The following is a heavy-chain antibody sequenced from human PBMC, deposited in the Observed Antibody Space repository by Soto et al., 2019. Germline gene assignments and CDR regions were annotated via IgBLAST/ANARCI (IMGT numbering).Heavy chain of an antibody. D-gene: IGHD3-9*01. CDR2: IGYDGSNK. CDR1: GFTFSSYG. Sequence: GGSLRLSCAASGFTFSSYGMHWVRQAPGKGLEWVAVIGYDGSNKYYADSVKGRFTISRDNSKNTLNLQMNSLRAEDTAVYYCARASDILTGYYLDYWGQGTLVTVSS. V-gene: IGHV3-33*01. CDR3: ARASDILTGYYLDY. J-gene: IGHJ4*02.